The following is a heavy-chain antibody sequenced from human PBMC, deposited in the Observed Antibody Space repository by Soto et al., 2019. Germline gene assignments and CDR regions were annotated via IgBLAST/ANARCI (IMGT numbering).Heavy chain of an antibody. J-gene: IGHJ2*01. Sequence: EEQVLESGGGLVQPGGSLRLSCAASGFSFGSYVMTWVRQAPGKGLEWVSGISASGRSTYYADSVKGLFTVSRDNSKNTLYLDMNNLRVEDTAVYFCTSPVAYQLPSFWYVALWGRGTLVTVSP. V-gene: IGHV3-23*01. CDR1: GFSFGSYV. CDR3: TSPVAYQLPSFWYVAL. CDR2: ISASGRST. D-gene: IGHD2-2*01.